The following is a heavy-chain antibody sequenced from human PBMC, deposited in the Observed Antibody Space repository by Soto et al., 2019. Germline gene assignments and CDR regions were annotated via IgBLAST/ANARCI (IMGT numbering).Heavy chain of an antibody. V-gene: IGHV4-39*01. CDR2: IYYSGST. CDR3: ATIIAVAGSNWFGP. D-gene: IGHD6-19*01. Sequence: SETLSLTCTVSGGSISSSSYYWGWIRQPPGKGLEWIGSIYYSGSTYYNPSLKSRVTISVDTSKNQFSLKLSSVTAADTAVYYCATIIAVAGSNWFGPWGQGTLVTVSS. CDR1: GGSISSSSYY. J-gene: IGHJ5*02.